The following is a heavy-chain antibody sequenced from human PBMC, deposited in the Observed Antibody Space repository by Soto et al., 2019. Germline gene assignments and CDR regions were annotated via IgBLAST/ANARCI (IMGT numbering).Heavy chain of an antibody. Sequence: SETLSLTCTVSGGSISSSSYYWGWIRQPPGKGLEWTGTIYYSGSTYYDPSLKSRVTISVDTSKNQFSLKLSSVTAADTAVYYCARRGYYYGSGKMYYYGMDVWCQGTRV. CDR3: ARRGYYYGSGKMYYYGMDV. D-gene: IGHD3-10*01. CDR1: GGSISSSSYY. V-gene: IGHV4-39*01. J-gene: IGHJ6*02. CDR2: IYYSGST.